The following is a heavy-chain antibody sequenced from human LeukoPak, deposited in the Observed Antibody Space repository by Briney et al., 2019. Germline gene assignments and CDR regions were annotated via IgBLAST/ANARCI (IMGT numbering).Heavy chain of an antibody. Sequence: GESLKISRKASGYSFTTYWIGWVRQMPGKGLEWMGITFPGGSDTKYSPPFQGLVTMSADRSISTAYPQWNSLKASDTAMYYCVRHFHPAETTGGYFDLLGRGTLVTVSS. D-gene: IGHD4-17*01. CDR2: TFPGGSDT. V-gene: IGHV5-51*01. CDR1: GYSFTTYW. J-gene: IGHJ2*01. CDR3: VRHFHPAETTGGYFDL.